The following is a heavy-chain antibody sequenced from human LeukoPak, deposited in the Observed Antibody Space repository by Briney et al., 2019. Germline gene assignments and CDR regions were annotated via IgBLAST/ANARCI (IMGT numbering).Heavy chain of an antibody. CDR2: INHSGST. V-gene: IGHV4-34*01. Sequence: PSETLSLTCAVYGGSFSGYYWSWIRQPPGQGLEWIGEINHSGSTNYNPSLKSRVTISVDTSKNQFSLKLSSVTAADTAVYYCARGPGYFDWLLYFAPRNWYFDLWGRGTLVTVSS. CDR3: ARGPGYFDWLLYFAPRNWYFDL. D-gene: IGHD3-9*01. J-gene: IGHJ2*01. CDR1: GGSFSGYY.